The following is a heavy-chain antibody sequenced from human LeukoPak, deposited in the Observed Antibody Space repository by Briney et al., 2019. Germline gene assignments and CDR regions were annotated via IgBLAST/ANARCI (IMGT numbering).Heavy chain of an antibody. Sequence: SQTLSLTCTVSGASFNSDDQYWNWIRQSPGKGLEWIGSIHPSGMLYNNPSLESRVTMSRDTSELNSVTAADTAVYFCSRGLDSRKLGYWGQGILVTVSS. CDR2: IHPSGML. V-gene: IGHV4-31*03. CDR3: SRGLDSRKLGY. CDR1: GASFNSDDQY. J-gene: IGHJ4*02. D-gene: IGHD3-22*01.